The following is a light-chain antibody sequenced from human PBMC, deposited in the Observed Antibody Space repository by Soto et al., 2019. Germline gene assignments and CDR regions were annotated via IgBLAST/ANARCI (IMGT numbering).Light chain of an antibody. Sequence: ALTQPPSASGSPGQSVTISCTGTSSDVGGYNYVSWYQHHPGKAPKLIIYEVYKRPSGVPDRFSGSKSGNTAALTVSGLQAEDEADYYCSSYVGTNSYAFVTGTKVTVL. CDR3: SSYVGTNSYA. CDR1: SSDVGGYNY. CDR2: EVY. J-gene: IGLJ1*01. V-gene: IGLV2-8*01.